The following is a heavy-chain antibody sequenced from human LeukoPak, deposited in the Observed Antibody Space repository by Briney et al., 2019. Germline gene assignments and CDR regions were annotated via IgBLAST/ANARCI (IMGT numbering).Heavy chain of an antibody. CDR3: ARDDWAR. V-gene: IGHV1-18*01. CDR1: GFTFSSYG. D-gene: IGHD2-21*01. CDR2: INAYNGNT. Sequence: PGGSLRLSCAASGFTFSSYGMSWVRQAPGQGLEWMGWINAYNGNTNYAQKLQGRVTMTTDTSTSTAYMELRSLRSDDTAVYYCARDDWARWGQGTLVTVSS. J-gene: IGHJ4*02.